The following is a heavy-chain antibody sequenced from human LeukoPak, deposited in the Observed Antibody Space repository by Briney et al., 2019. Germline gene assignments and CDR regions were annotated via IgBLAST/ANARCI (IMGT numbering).Heavy chain of an antibody. V-gene: IGHV4-59*01. D-gene: IGHD3-9*01. Sequence: SETLSLTCTVSGGSISSYYWSWIRQPPGKGLEWIGDIYCSGSTNYNPSLKSRVTISLATTKNHFSLKLSSVTAADTAVYYCARDPSFYDILTGYRTNWYFDLWGRGTLVTVSS. CDR3: ARDPSFYDILTGYRTNWYFDL. J-gene: IGHJ2*01. CDR2: IYCSGST. CDR1: GGSISSYY.